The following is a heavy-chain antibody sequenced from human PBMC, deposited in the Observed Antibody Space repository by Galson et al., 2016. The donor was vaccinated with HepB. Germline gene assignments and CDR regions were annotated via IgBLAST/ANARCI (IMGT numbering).Heavy chain of an antibody. CDR3: ARSAATGKSGFFRVGLNYYGLDV. CDR2: IYYPGST. J-gene: IGHJ6*02. V-gene: IGHV4-61*01. CDR1: GGSVSSGTDY. Sequence: SETLSLTCTVSGGSVSSGTDYWSWIRQPPGKELEWIGYIYYPGSTTYNPTLISRVTISVDTSKDQFSLRLSSVTAADTAIYYCARSAATGKSGFFRVGLNYYGLDVWGPGTTVTVSS. D-gene: IGHD1-1*01.